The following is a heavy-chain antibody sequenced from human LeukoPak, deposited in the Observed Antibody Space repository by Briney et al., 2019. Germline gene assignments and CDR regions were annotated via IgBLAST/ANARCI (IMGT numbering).Heavy chain of an antibody. Sequence: SETLSLTCTVSGGSISSYYWSWIRQPPGKGLEWIGYIYYSGSTYYNPSLKSRVTISVDTSKNQFSLRLSSVTAADTAVYYCARSAIFGAPYWYFDLWGRGTLVTVSS. D-gene: IGHD3-3*01. V-gene: IGHV4-59*08. CDR3: ARSAIFGAPYWYFDL. CDR2: IYYSGST. J-gene: IGHJ2*01. CDR1: GGSISSYY.